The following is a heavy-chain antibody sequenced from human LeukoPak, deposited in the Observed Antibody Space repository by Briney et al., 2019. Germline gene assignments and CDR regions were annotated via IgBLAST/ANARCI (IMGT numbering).Heavy chain of an antibody. CDR2: IYPGDSDT. CDR3: ARSLVEMATIEGFGY. J-gene: IGHJ4*02. D-gene: IGHD5-24*01. Sequence: PGESLKISCXGSGYSFTSYWIGWVRQMAGKGLEWMRIIYPGDSDTRYSPSFQGQVTISADKSISTAYLQWSSLKASDTAMYYCARSLVEMATIEGFGYWGQGTLVTVSS. V-gene: IGHV5-51*01. CDR1: GYSFTSYW.